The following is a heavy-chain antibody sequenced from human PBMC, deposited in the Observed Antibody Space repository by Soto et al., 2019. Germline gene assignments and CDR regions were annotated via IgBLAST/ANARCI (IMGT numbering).Heavy chain of an antibody. CDR2: LSAHNGNT. V-gene: IGHV1-18*01. D-gene: IGHD1-1*01. CDR1: GYTFTSYG. J-gene: IGHJ4*02. Sequence: QVHLVQSGAEVKKPGASVKVSCKASGYTFTSYGITWVRQAPGKGLEWMGWLSAHNGNTDYAQKLQGRVIVTRETSTSTASMELRSLISDDTAVYYCARGRYGDYWGQGALVTVSS. CDR3: ARGRYGDY.